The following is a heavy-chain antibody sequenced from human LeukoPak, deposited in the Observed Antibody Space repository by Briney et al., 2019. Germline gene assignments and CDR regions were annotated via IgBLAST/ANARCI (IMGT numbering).Heavy chain of an antibody. V-gene: IGHV1-69*13. CDR3: AREQWELPYHIFDY. D-gene: IGHD1-26*01. J-gene: IGHJ4*02. CDR2: IIPIFGTA. CDR1: GGTFSSYA. Sequence: EASVKVSCKASGGTFSSYATSWVRQAPGQGLEWMGGIIPIFGTANYAQKFQGRVTITADESASTAYMELSSLRSEDTAVYYCAREQWELPYHIFDYWGQGTLVTVSS.